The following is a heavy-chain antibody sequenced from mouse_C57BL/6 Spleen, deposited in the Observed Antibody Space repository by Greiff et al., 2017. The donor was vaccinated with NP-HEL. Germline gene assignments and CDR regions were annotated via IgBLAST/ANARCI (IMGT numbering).Heavy chain of an antibody. V-gene: IGHV1-69*01. CDR3: ARGGFDYDGYFDV. CDR2: IDPSDSYT. Sequence: VQLQQPGAELVMPGASVKLSCKASGYTFTSYWMHWVKQRPGQGLEWIGEIDPSDSYTNYNHKFKGKSTLTVDKSSSTAYMQLSSLTSEDSAVYDCARGGFDYDGYFDVGGTGTTVTVSS. CDR1: GYTFTSYW. J-gene: IGHJ1*03. D-gene: IGHD2-4*01.